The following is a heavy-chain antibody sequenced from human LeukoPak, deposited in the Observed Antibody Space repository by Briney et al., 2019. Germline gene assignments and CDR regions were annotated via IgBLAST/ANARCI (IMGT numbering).Heavy chain of an antibody. J-gene: IGHJ4*02. CDR3: ARGDLYSSSWYN. Sequence: KPSETLPLTCTVSGGSISSGDNYWSWIRQPPGKGLEWIGYIYYSGSTYYNPSLKSRVTISVDTSKNQFSLKLSSVTAADTAVYYCARGDLYSSSWYNWGQGTLVTVSS. V-gene: IGHV4-30-4*08. CDR2: IYYSGST. D-gene: IGHD6-13*01. CDR1: GGSISSGDNY.